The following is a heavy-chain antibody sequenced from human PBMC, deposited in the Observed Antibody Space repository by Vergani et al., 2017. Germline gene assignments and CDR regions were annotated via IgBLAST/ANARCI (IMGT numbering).Heavy chain of an antibody. Sequence: VQLQESGPGLVKSSETLSLTCSVSFDSIRNLYCNWIRQPPGKGLEWIGSIHYSENTNYNPSLKTRVTISVDTSKNQFSLTLTSVTAADTVVYYCASDTHSGQRADRWGQGILVTVTS. D-gene: IGHD6-19*01. CDR2: IHYSENT. CDR3: ASDTHSGQRADR. CDR1: FDSIRNLY. J-gene: IGHJ5*02. V-gene: IGHV4-59*11.